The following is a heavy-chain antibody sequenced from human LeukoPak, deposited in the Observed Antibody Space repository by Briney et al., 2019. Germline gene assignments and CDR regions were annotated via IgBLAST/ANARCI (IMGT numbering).Heavy chain of an antibody. CDR2: KSYDGSNK. J-gene: IGHJ4*02. CDR1: GFTFSRYS. CDR3: ARAKWFGESLDY. D-gene: IGHD3-10*01. V-gene: IGHV3-30-3*01. Sequence: PGGSLRLSCAASGFTFSRYSMHWVRQAPGKGLEWVAVKSYDGSNKYYADSVKGRFTISRDNSKNTLYLQMNSLRPEDTAVFYCARAKWFGESLDYWGQGTLVTVSS.